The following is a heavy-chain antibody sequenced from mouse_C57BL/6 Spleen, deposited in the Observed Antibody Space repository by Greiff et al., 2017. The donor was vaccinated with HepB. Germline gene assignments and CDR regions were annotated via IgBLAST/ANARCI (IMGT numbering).Heavy chain of an antibody. CDR2: INPSNGGT. V-gene: IGHV1-53*01. Sequence: QVQLQQPGTELVKPGASVKLSCKASGYTFTSYWMHWVKQRPGQGLEWIGNINPSNGGTNYNEKFKSKATLTVDKSSSTADMQLSSLTSEDAAVYDYARRYYYGRNRDAMDYWGQGTSVTVSS. J-gene: IGHJ4*01. CDR1: GYTFTSYW. D-gene: IGHD1-1*01. CDR3: ARRYYYGRNRDAMDY.